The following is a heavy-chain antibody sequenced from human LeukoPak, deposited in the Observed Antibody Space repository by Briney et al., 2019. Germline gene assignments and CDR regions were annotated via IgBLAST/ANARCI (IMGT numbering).Heavy chain of an antibody. J-gene: IGHJ3*02. CDR1: GFTFKNYG. CDR3: ARSLRNGFDI. D-gene: IGHD3-3*01. Sequence: GGSLRLSCAASGFTFKNYGMHWVRQAPGKGLEWVAFIRYDGSNKWYADSVKGRFTISTDNANNSLYLQMNSLRAEDTAVYYCARSLRNGFDIWGQGTMVTVSS. CDR2: IRYDGSNK. V-gene: IGHV3-30*02.